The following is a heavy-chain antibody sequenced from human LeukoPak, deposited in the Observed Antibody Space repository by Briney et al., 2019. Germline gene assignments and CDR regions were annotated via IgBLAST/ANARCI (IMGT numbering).Heavy chain of an antibody. Sequence: ASVKVSCKASGYTFTNYDINWVRQAPGQGLEWMGWMHPNSGNTGYAQKFQDRVTMTRNTSIRTAYMELSSLRSEDTAVYYCARACYDSSGVDLWGRGTLVTVSS. J-gene: IGHJ2*01. CDR1: GYTFTNYD. V-gene: IGHV1-8*01. D-gene: IGHD3-22*01. CDR3: ARACYDSSGVDL. CDR2: MHPNSGNT.